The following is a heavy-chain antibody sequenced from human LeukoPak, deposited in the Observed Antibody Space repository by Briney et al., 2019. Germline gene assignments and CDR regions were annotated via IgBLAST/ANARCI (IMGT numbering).Heavy chain of an antibody. J-gene: IGHJ1*01. Sequence: PGGSLRLSCAASGFTFSSYAMSWVRQAPGKGLEWVSAISGSGGSTYYADSVKGRFTISRDNSKNTLHLQMNSLRAEDTAVYYCAKDLLLNYYDSSGSAEYFQHWGQGTLVTVSS. CDR1: GFTFSSYA. CDR2: ISGSGGST. D-gene: IGHD3-22*01. V-gene: IGHV3-23*01. CDR3: AKDLLLNYYDSSGSAEYFQH.